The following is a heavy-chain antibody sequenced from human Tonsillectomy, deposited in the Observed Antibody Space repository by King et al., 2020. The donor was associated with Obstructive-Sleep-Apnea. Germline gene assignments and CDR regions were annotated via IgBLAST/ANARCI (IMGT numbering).Heavy chain of an antibody. D-gene: IGHD2-15*01. CDR3: ARDPLYCSGGSCYRYYGMDV. J-gene: IGHJ6*02. V-gene: IGHV4-31*03. CDR2: IHYSGNT. CDR1: GGSISSGGYY. Sequence: QLQESGPGLVKPSQNLSLTCTVSGGSISSGGYYWRWIRQHPGKGLEWIGYIHYSGNTNYNPSLKSRVTLLVDTSKNQFSLKLNSVTAADTAVYYCARDPLYCSGGSCYRYYGMDVWGQGTTVTVSS.